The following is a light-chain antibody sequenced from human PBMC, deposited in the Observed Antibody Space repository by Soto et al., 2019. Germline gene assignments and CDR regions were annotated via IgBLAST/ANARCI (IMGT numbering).Light chain of an antibody. CDR1: QSVGNS. CDR3: QQRTSWPLLT. V-gene: IGKV3-11*01. J-gene: IGKJ4*01. Sequence: DIVLTQSPATLSLSPGERASLSCRASQSVGNSLAWYQQKPGQPPRLLIYDASTRATGIPARFSGSGSVTDFTLTISNLEPEDFAVYYCQQRTSWPLLTFGGGTKVEIK. CDR2: DAS.